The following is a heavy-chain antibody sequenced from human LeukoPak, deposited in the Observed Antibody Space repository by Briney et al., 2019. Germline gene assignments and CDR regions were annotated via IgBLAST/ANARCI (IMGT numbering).Heavy chain of an antibody. CDR1: GYTFISYS. CDR3: ARADIIVVAGATPVGSAFEY. Sequence: ASVKVSCKTSGYTFISYSISWLRQAPGQGIEWMGWISANKGDTEYAQKFQGRLTVTRVTSTSTAYMELKRLKSDDTAVYYCARADIIVVAGATPVGSAFEYWGQGTLITVS. J-gene: IGHJ4*02. D-gene: IGHD2-15*01. CDR2: ISANKGDT. V-gene: IGHV1-18*01.